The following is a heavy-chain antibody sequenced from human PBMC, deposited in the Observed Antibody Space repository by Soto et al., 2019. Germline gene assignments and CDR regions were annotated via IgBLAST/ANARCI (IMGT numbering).Heavy chain of an antibody. CDR1: GYSFTSYW. D-gene: IGHD2-8*02. CDR3: ARGGKPDWWALFDY. J-gene: IGHJ4*02. Sequence: LKISCKGSGYSFTSYWIAWVRQMPGKGLEWMGIIYLGDSTTRYSPSFQGQVTISADKSISTAFLQWSSLKASDTAVYYCARGGKPDWWALFDYWGQGTLVTVSS. CDR2: IYLGDSTT. V-gene: IGHV5-51*01.